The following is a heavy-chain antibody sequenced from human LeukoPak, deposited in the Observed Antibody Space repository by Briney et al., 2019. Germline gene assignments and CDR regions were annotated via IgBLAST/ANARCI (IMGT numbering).Heavy chain of an antibody. V-gene: IGHV1-8*01. CDR1: GYTFTSCD. CDR3: TRGSSGRRDN. D-gene: IGHD6-19*01. J-gene: IGHJ4*02. Sequence: VASVKVSCKASGYTFTSCDINWVRQATGQGLAWMGWMNPNSGNTGYGQSFQGRITMTRDISIGTAYMELSNLTSEDTALYYCTRGSSGRRDNWGQGTLVTVSA. CDR2: MNPNSGNT.